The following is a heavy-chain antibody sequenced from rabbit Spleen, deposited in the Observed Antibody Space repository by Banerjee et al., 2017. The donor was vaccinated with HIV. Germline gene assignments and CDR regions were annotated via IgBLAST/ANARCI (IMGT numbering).Heavy chain of an antibody. V-gene: IGHV1S45*01. D-gene: IGHD1-1*01. J-gene: IGHJ4*01. CDR2: INAATGKP. CDR1: GFSCSDRDV. CDR3: ARDLVGVIGWNFYL. Sequence: QEQLVESGGGLVQPEGSLTLTCKASGFSCSDRDVMCWVRQAPGKGLEWIACINAATGKPVYATWAKGRFTIARTSSTTVTLRMTSLTAADRATYFCARDLVGVIGWNFYLWGPGTLVNVS.